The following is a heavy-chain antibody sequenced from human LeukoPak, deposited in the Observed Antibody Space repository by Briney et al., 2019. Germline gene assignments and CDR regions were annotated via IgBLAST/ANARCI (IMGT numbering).Heavy chain of an antibody. J-gene: IGHJ4*02. CDR1: GFTFSSYS. CDR3: AKSSREGSCSSISCYSLGY. D-gene: IGHD2-2*01. Sequence: GGSLRLSCAASGFTFSSYSMNWVRQAPGKGLEWVSAISGSGGRTDYADSVKGRFTISRDNAKNTLYLQMNSLRAEDTAVYYCAKSSREGSCSSISCYSLGYWGQGTLVTVSS. CDR2: ISGSGGRT. V-gene: IGHV3-23*01.